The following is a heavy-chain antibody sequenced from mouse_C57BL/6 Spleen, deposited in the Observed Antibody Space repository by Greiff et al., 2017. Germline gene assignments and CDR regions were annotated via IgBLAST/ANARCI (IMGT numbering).Heavy chain of an antibody. CDR2: ISYDGSN. V-gene: IGHV3-6*01. D-gene: IGHD2-5*01. J-gene: IGHJ3*01. Sequence: EVQLQQSGPGLVKPSQSLSLTCSVTGYSITSGYYWNWNRPIPGNKLEWMGYISYDGSNNYNPSLKNRISITRDTSKNQFFLKLNSVTTEDTATYYCARGGSNYGGFAYWGQGTLVTVSA. CDR3: ARGGSNYGGFAY. CDR1: GYSITSGYY.